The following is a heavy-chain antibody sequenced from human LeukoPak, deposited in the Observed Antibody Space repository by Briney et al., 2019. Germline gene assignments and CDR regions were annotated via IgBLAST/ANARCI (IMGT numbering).Heavy chain of an antibody. J-gene: IGHJ3*02. CDR2: ISSSSSYI. Sequence: GGSLRLSCAASGFTFSSYSMNWVRQAPGKGLEWVSSISSSSSYIYYADSVKGRFTISRDNAKNSLYLQMNNLRAEDTAVYYCAREMSYDRNAFDIWGQGTMVTVSS. CDR1: GFTFSSYS. D-gene: IGHD3-22*01. V-gene: IGHV3-21*01. CDR3: AREMSYDRNAFDI.